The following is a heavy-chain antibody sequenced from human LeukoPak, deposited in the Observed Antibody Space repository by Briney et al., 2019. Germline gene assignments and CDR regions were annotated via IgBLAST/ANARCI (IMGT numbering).Heavy chain of an antibody. CDR2: ISYDGSNK. D-gene: IGHD2-15*01. CDR1: GFTLSSYA. CDR3: ARVAFPQGGSSYYFDY. V-gene: IGHV3-30-3*01. Sequence: GGSLRLSCAASGFTLSSYAMHWVRQAPGKGLEWVAVISYDGSNKYYADSVKGRFTISRDNSKNTLYLQMNSLRAEDTAVYYCARVAFPQGGSSYYFDYWGQGTLVTASS. J-gene: IGHJ4*02.